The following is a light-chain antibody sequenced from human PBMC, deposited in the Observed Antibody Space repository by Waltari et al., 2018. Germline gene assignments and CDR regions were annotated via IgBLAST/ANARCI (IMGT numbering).Light chain of an antibody. CDR1: QTITGSW. CDR3: QQYDGSVVT. CDR2: GAS. J-gene: IGKJ4*01. V-gene: IGKV3-20*01. Sequence: EIVLTQSPVTLSVSPGERVTVSCRASQTITGSWLTWYHQKPGQAPRLLIYGASHRAPGLPDRCSGSGSGTDCTLTISRLEPEYAAVYYCQQYDGSVVTFGGGTKVEIK.